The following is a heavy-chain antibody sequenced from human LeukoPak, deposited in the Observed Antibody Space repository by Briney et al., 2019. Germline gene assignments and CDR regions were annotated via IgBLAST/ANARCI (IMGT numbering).Heavy chain of an antibody. J-gene: IGHJ3*02. Sequence: GRSLRLSCAASGFTFSSYSMNWVRQAPGKGLEWVSSISRSSSYIYYAEAVKDRFTNPRDNAKNSLYLQMNSLRAEDTAVYYCARDGSGYCSSTSCYGVGTFDIWGQGTMVTVSS. CDR2: ISRSSSYI. D-gene: IGHD2-2*01. V-gene: IGHV3-21*01. CDR1: GFTFSSYS. CDR3: ARDGSGYCSSTSCYGVGTFDI.